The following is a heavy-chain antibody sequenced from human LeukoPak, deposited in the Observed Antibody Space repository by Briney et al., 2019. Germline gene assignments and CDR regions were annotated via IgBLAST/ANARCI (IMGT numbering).Heavy chain of an antibody. Sequence: PSETLSLTCTVSGGSISSSSYYWGWIRQPPGKGLEWIGSIYYSGSTYYNPSLKSRVTISVDTSKNQFSLKLSSVTAADTAVYYCASQPGYSSSIDAFDIWGQGTMVTVPS. CDR1: GGSISSSSYY. J-gene: IGHJ3*02. V-gene: IGHV4-39*07. CDR3: ASQPGYSSSIDAFDI. D-gene: IGHD6-6*01. CDR2: IYYSGST.